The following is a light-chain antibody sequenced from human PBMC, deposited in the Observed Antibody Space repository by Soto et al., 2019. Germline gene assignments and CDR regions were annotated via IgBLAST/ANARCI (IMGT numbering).Light chain of an antibody. Sequence: HSALTQPPSASGSPGQPVAISCTGTSSDVGGYNYVSWYQQHPGKAPKLMIYEVNKRPSGVPDRFSGSKSGNTASLTVSGLQAEDEADYYCSSYAGSSNVFGTGTKVTVL. CDR3: SSYAGSSNV. J-gene: IGLJ1*01. V-gene: IGLV2-8*01. CDR2: EVN. CDR1: SSDVGGYNY.